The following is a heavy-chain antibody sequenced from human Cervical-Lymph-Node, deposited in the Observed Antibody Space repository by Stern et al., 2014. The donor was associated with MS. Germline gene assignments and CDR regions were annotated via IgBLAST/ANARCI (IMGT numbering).Heavy chain of an antibody. Sequence: EVQLVESGAEVKKPGESLKISCKRSGYSFTIYYIAWVRQMPGKGLEWRGVIYPYDSDTTYSPAFQGQVTISADKYITTAYLQWSSLRASDTAMYYCARHVQGFDYWGQGTLVTVSA. CDR3: ARHVQGFDY. CDR1: GYSFTIYY. V-gene: IGHV5-51*01. CDR2: IYPYDSDT. J-gene: IGHJ4*02.